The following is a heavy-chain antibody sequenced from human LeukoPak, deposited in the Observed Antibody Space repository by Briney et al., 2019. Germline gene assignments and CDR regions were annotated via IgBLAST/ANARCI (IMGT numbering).Heavy chain of an antibody. CDR2: ISAYNGNT. D-gene: IGHD3-10*01. CDR1: GYTFTSYG. J-gene: IGHJ5*02. V-gene: IGHV1-18*01. Sequence: ASVKVSCKASGYTFTSYGISWVRQAPGQGLEWMGWISAYNGNTNYAQKLQGRVTMTTDTSTSTAYMELRSLRSDDTAVYYCARVQYGSGSSDWFDPWGQGTLVTVSS. CDR3: ARVQYGSGSSDWFDP.